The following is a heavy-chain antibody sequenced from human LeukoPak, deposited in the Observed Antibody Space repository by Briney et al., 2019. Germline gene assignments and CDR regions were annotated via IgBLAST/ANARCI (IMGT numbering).Heavy chain of an antibody. D-gene: IGHD3-22*01. Sequence: PGESLKISCKGSGYSFTSYWIGWVRQMPGKGLEWMGIIYPGDSDTRYSPSFQGQVTISADKSISTAYLQWSSLKASDTAMYYCARHSNYYDSSGYYYVQLGFDPWGRGTLVTVSS. CDR2: IYPGDSDT. J-gene: IGHJ5*02. CDR1: GYSFTSYW. V-gene: IGHV5-51*01. CDR3: ARHSNYYDSSGYYYVQLGFDP.